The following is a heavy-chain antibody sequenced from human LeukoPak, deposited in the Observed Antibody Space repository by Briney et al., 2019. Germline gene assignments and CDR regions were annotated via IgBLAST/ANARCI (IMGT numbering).Heavy chain of an antibody. CDR1: GGSISSSSYY. D-gene: IGHD3-22*01. Sequence: SETLSLTCTVSGGSISSSSYYWGWIRQPPGKGLEWIGSIYYSGSTYYNPSLKSRVTISVDTSKNQFTLKLSSVTAADTAVYYCASLSSGYYYAYWGQGTLVTVSS. V-gene: IGHV4-39*01. J-gene: IGHJ4*02. CDR3: ASLSSGYYYAY. CDR2: IYYSGST.